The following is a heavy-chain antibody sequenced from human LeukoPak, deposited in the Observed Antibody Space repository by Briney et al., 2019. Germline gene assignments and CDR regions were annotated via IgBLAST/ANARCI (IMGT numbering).Heavy chain of an antibody. V-gene: IGHV3-53*01. Sequence: GGSLRLSCAASGLTVSNNYMSWVRQAPGKGLEWVSVIYSDGSTYYANSVKGRFIISRDNSKNTLDLQMNSLGAEDTAVYYCTRGGGAFCGSDCHRNFDFWGQGTLVTVSS. CDR2: IYSDGST. D-gene: IGHD2-21*02. CDR3: TRGGGAFCGSDCHRNFDF. CDR1: GLTVSNNY. J-gene: IGHJ4*02.